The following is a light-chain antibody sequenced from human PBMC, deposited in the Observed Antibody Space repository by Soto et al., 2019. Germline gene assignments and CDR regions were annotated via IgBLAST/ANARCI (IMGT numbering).Light chain of an antibody. V-gene: IGKV2-28*01. Sequence: DIVMTQSPLSLPVSPGEPASISCRSSQSLVHSQGNYFFDWYVQKPGQSPQLLIYWGFIRASGVPDRISGSASGTDFTLKITRVGAEDVGVYYCMQALQTPYTFGQGTKLEIK. J-gene: IGKJ2*01. CDR2: WGF. CDR1: QSLVHSQGNYF. CDR3: MQALQTPYT.